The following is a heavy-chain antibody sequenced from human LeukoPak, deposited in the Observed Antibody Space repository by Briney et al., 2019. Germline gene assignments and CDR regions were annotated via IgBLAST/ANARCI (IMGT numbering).Heavy chain of an antibody. V-gene: IGHV4-34*01. Sequence: SETLSLTCAVYGGSFSGYYWSWIRQPPGKGLEWIGEINHSGSTNYNPSLKSRVTISVDRSKNQFSLKLSSVTAADTAVYYCARADGDETFDYWGQGTLVTVSS. D-gene: IGHD4-17*01. CDR3: ARADGDETFDY. CDR2: INHSGST. CDR1: GGSFSGYY. J-gene: IGHJ4*02.